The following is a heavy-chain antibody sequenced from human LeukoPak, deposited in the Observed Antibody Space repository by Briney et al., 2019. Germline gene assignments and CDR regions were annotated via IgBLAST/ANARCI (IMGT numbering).Heavy chain of an antibody. CDR2: ISYDGSNK. D-gene: IGHD6-13*01. CDR1: GFTFSSYA. V-gene: IGHV3-30*14. J-gene: IGHJ3*02. CDR3: ARDRPSSRDAFDI. Sequence: PGRSLRLSCAASGFTFSSYAMHWVRQAPGKGLEWVAVISYDGSNKYYADSVKGRFTISRDNSKNTLYLQMNSLRAEDTAVYYCARDRPSSRDAFDIRGQGTMVTVSS.